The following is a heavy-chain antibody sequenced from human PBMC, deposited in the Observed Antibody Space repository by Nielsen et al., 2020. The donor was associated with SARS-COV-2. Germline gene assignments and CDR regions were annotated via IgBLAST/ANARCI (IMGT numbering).Heavy chain of an antibody. J-gene: IGHJ4*02. V-gene: IGHV3-7*05. CDR1: GLLFSSSW. Sequence: GGSLRLSCAASGLLFSSSWMVWVRQAPGKGLEWVANINEDGSVVNYVDSVKGRFTISRDNAGKSLYLQMNSLRAEDTAVYYCARDAAYSRFDYWGRGTLVTVSS. CDR3: ARDAAYSRFDY. D-gene: IGHD4-11*01. CDR2: INEDGSVV.